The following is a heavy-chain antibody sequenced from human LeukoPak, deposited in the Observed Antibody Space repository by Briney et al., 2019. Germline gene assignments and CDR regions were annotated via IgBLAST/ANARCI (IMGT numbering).Heavy chain of an antibody. CDR1: GYTFTGYY. D-gene: IGHD2-15*01. V-gene: IGHV1-2*06. CDR3: ARGYCSGGSCYSVENWFDP. J-gene: IGHJ5*02. Sequence: ASVKFSCKAAGYTFTGYYMFWVRQAPGQGLEWMGRINPNSGGTNYAQKFQGRVTMTRDTSISTAYMELSRLRSDDTAVYYCARGYCSGGSCYSVENWFDPWGQGTLVTVSS. CDR2: INPNSGGT.